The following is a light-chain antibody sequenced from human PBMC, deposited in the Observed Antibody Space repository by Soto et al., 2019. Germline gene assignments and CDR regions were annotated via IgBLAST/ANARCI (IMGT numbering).Light chain of an antibody. J-gene: IGKJ5*01. CDR3: QQYDDLPIT. CDR2: DVS. Sequence: DIQMTQSPSSLSVSVGDRVTITCQASHDITNYLNWYQQKPGKAPKLLIYDVSKLETGVPSRFSGSGSGTDFTFTISSLQPEDIATYFCQQYDDLPITFGQGTRLE. CDR1: HDITNY. V-gene: IGKV1-33*01.